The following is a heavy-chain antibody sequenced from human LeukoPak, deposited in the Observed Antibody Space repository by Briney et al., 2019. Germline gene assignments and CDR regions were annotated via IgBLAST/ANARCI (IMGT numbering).Heavy chain of an antibody. D-gene: IGHD2-21*02. J-gene: IGHJ1*01. CDR3: ARTDETAGAEDFQH. CDR2: IYSGGST. CDR1: GFSVSSNY. V-gene: IGHV3-53*01. Sequence: PGGSLRLSCAASGFSVSSNYMSWVRQAPGKGLEWVSVIYSGGSTYYADSVKGRSTFSRDNSKNTLYLQLKSLRAEDTAVYYCARTDETAGAEDFQHWGQGTLVTVSS.